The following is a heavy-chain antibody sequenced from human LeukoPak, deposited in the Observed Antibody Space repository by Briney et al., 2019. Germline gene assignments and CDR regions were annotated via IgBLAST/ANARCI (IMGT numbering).Heavy chain of an antibody. CDR1: GGSISSSTYY. V-gene: IGHV4-39*01. J-gene: IGHJ4*02. CDR3: ARHAAGGNYGLHFDY. Sequence: SETLSLTCTVSGGSISSSTYYWGWIRQLPEKGLEWIGSIYYSGGTYYKPSLKSRVTISVDTSKNQFSLKLSSVTAADTAVYYCARHAAGGNYGLHFDYWGQGTLVTVSS. D-gene: IGHD3-10*01. CDR2: IYYSGGT.